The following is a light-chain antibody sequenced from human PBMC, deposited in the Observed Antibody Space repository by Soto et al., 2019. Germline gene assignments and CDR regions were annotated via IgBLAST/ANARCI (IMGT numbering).Light chain of an antibody. Sequence: DIQMTQSPSSLSASVGDRVTITCRASQSISNYLNWYQQKPGEAPKLLIYAASSLQGGVPSRFSGTGSGTDFTLTISSLQPEDFATYYCQHSYSTPITFGQGTRLEIK. CDR2: AAS. V-gene: IGKV1-39*01. CDR3: QHSYSTPIT. J-gene: IGKJ5*01. CDR1: QSISNY.